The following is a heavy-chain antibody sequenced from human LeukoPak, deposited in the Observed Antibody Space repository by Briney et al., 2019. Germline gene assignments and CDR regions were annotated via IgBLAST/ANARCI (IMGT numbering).Heavy chain of an antibody. CDR2: ISGSGGST. V-gene: IGHV3-23*01. Sequence: GGSLRLSCAVSGFTFSSYAMSWVRQAPGKGLEWVSAISGSGGSTYYADSVKGRFTISRDNSKNTLYLQMNSLSAEDTAVYYCAKADYSNYVRYYFDYWGQGTLVTVSS. CDR1: GFTFSSYA. J-gene: IGHJ4*02. D-gene: IGHD4-4*01. CDR3: AKADYSNYVRYYFDY.